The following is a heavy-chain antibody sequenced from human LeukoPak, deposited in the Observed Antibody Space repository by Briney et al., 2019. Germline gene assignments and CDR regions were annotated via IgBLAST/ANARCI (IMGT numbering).Heavy chain of an antibody. V-gene: IGHV4-4*08. CDR2: IYATGST. CDR3: ARHSSYVSPVRY. D-gene: IGHD3-10*02. Sequence: PSETLSLTCTVSGGSISSYYWSWIRQPPGKGLEWIGYIYATGSTNYNPSLKSRVTISVDTSKNQFALKLSSVTAADTAVYFCARHSSYVSPVRYWGQGTLVTVSP. CDR1: GGSISSYY. J-gene: IGHJ4*02.